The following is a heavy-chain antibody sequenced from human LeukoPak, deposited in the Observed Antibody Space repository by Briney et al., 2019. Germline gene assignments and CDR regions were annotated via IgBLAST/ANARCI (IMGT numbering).Heavy chain of an antibody. CDR1: GYTFTGYY. J-gene: IGHJ4*02. Sequence: ASVKVSCKASGYTFTGYYMHWVRQAPGQGLEWMGWINPNSGGTNYAQKFQGRVTMTRDTSISTAYMELSRLRSDDTAVYYCAKDRRVRGVINPDYWGQGTLVTVSS. CDR3: AKDRRVRGVINPDY. D-gene: IGHD3-10*01. V-gene: IGHV1-2*02. CDR2: INPNSGGT.